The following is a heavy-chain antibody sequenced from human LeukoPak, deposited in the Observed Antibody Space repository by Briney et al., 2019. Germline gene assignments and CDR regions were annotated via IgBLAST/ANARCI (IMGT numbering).Heavy chain of an antibody. D-gene: IGHD3-3*01. V-gene: IGHV3-21*04. Sequence: GGSLRLSCAASGFPFSTYNLNWVRQAPGKGLEWVSSISSSSSYIYYADSVKGRFTISRDNAKNSLYLQMNSLRAEDTAVYYCAKDPDPNDFWSGYYSYYYMDVWGKGTTVTVSS. CDR1: GFPFSTYN. CDR2: ISSSSSYI. J-gene: IGHJ6*03. CDR3: AKDPDPNDFWSGYYSYYYMDV.